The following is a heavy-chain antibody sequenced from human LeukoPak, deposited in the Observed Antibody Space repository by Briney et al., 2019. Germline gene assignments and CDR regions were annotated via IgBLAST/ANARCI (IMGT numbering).Heavy chain of an antibody. J-gene: IGHJ4*02. D-gene: IGHD1-26*01. Sequence: GGSLRLSCAVSGFTFSDYAMSWVRQAPGKGLEWVIGISFSGRSTNYADSVKGRFIISRDNSNNTLYLQMNSLRAEDTAVYYCAKDREKAVGATIFDHWGQGTLVTVSS. V-gene: IGHV3-23*01. CDR2: ISFSGRST. CDR1: GFTFSDYA. CDR3: AKDREKAVGATIFDH.